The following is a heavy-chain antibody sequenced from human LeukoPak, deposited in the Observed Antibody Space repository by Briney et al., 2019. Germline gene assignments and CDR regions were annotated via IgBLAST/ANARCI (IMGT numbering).Heavy chain of an antibody. CDR3: TRVGSSGWYDNY. J-gene: IGHJ4*02. D-gene: IGHD6-19*01. CDR1: GFTFGDYD. V-gene: IGHV3-49*04. CDR2: IRSKAYGGTT. Sequence: PGGSLRLSCTASGFTFGDYDMSWVRQAPGKGLEWVGFIRSKAYGGTTEYAASVKGRFTISRDDSKSSAYLQMNSLKTEDTAVYYCTRVGSSGWYDNYWGQGTLVTVSS.